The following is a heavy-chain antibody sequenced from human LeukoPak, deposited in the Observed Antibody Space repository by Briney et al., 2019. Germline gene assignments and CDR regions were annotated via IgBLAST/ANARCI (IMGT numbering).Heavy chain of an antibody. CDR2: MNPNSGNT. J-gene: IGHJ6*03. D-gene: IGHD2-15*01. CDR3: ARNIVVVVAATLLQDYYYYMDV. V-gene: IGHV1-8*02. Sequence: ASVKVSCKASGYTFISYDINWVRQVTGQGLEWMGWMNPNSGNTGYAQKLQGRVTVTTDTSTSTAYMELRSLRSDDTAVYYCARNIVVVVAATLLQDYYYYMDVWGKGTTVTVSS. CDR1: GYTFISYD.